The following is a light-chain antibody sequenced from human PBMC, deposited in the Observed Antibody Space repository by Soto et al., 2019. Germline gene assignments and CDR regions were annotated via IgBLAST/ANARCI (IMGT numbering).Light chain of an antibody. CDR3: QQTYNIPGT. J-gene: IGKJ3*01. CDR1: QSINTY. Sequence: DIQMTQSPFSLSASVGDRVTIACRASQSINTYLNWYQQKPGKAPKLLIFAASSLQSGVPSRFSGSGSGTDFTLTISPLQPEDFATYYCQQTYNIPGTFGPGNKVDIK. V-gene: IGKV1-39*01. CDR2: AAS.